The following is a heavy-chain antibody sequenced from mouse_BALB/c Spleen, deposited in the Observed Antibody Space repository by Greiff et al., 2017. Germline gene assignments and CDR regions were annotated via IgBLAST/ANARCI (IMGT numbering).Heavy chain of an antibody. CDR1: GFTFSSYT. CDR3: ARYAYYGNYGFAY. V-gene: IGHV5-9*03. D-gene: IGHD2-10*01. Sequence: EVMLVESGGGLVKPGGSLKLSCAASGFTFSSYTMSWVRQTPEKRLEWVATISSGGGNTYYPDSVKGRFTISRDNAKNNLYLQMSSLRSEDTALYYCARYAYYGNYGFAYWGQGTLVTVSA. CDR2: ISSGGGNT. J-gene: IGHJ3*01.